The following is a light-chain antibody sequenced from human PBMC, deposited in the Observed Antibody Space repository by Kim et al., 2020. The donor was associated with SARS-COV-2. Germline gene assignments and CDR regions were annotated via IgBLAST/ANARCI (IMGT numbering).Light chain of an antibody. CDR3: QAWDTTVV. Sequence: SVATEQTASITCSGSQFGDKYVCWYQQRPGQSPVLVIYQDKTRPSGIPERFSGSNSGNTATLTISGTQAMDEADYYCQAWDTTVVFGGGTQLTVL. CDR2: QDK. CDR1: QFGDKY. V-gene: IGLV3-1*01. J-gene: IGLJ2*01.